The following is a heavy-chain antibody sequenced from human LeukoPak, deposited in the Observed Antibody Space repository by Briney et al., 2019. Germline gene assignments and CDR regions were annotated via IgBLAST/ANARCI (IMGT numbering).Heavy chain of an antibody. CDR2: IYSSGST. J-gene: IGHJ3*02. Sequence: SETLSLTCTVSGGSISSYYWSWIRQPAGKGLEWIGRIYSSGSTNYNPSLKSRVTISVDTSKNQFSLKLSSVTAAETAVYYCARHPQYYYDSSGYYVCAFDIWGQGTMVTVSS. D-gene: IGHD3-22*01. V-gene: IGHV4-4*07. CDR3: ARHPQYYYDSSGYYVCAFDI. CDR1: GGSISSYY.